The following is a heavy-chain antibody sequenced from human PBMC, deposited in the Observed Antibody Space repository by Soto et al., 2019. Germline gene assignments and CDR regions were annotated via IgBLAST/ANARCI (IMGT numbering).Heavy chain of an antibody. Sequence: GGSLRLSCAASGFTFSSYSMNWVRQAPGKGLEWVSYISSSSSTIYYADSVKGRFTISRDNAKNSLYLQMNSLRAEDTAVYYCATDPPTVRVLEFWGQGTMVTVSS. CDR3: ATDPPTVRVLEF. V-gene: IGHV3-48*01. J-gene: IGHJ3*01. CDR1: GFTFSSYS. CDR2: ISSSSSTI. D-gene: IGHD4-17*01.